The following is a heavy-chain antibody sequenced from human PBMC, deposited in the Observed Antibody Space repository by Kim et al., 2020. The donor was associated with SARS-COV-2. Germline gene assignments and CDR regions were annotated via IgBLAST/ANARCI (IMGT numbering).Heavy chain of an antibody. Sequence: ASVKVSCKVSGYTLTELSMHWVRQAPGKWLEWMGGFDPEDGETIYAQKFQGRVTMTEDTSTDTAYMELSSLRSEDTAVYYCATAFAITMVWGSFDYWGQGTLVTVSS. CDR1: GYTLTELS. J-gene: IGHJ4*02. CDR3: ATAFAITMVWGSFDY. V-gene: IGHV1-24*01. CDR2: FDPEDGET. D-gene: IGHD3-10*01.